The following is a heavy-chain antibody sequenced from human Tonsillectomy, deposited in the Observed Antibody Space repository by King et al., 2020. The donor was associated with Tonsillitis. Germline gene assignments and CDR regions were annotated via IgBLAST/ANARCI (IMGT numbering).Heavy chain of an antibody. CDR1: GYTFSDYF. D-gene: IGHD3-3*01. J-gene: IGHJ4*02. CDR3: TRGKYSFGSFDY. CDR2: TNPNTGGT. V-gene: IGHV1-2*04. Sequence: VQLVESGAEVKKPGASVKVSCKASGYTFSDYFIHWVRQAPGQGPEWMGWTNPNTGGTKFAQKFQGWVTMTRDTSIKTAYMEVNRLKSDDMAVYYCTRGKYSFGSFDYWGQGSLVTVSS.